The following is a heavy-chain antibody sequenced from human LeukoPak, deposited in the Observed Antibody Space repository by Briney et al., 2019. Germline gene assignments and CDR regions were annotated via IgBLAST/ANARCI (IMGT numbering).Heavy chain of an antibody. Sequence: ASVKVSCKASGYTFTSYGISWVRQAPGQGLEWMGWISAYNGNINYAQKLQGRVTMTTDTSTSTAYMELRSLRSDDTAVYYCARDPTQALSCSSTSCYNWFDPWGQGTLVTVSS. CDR3: ARDPTQALSCSSTSCYNWFDP. J-gene: IGHJ5*02. V-gene: IGHV1-18*01. CDR1: GYTFTSYG. D-gene: IGHD2-2*01. CDR2: ISAYNGNI.